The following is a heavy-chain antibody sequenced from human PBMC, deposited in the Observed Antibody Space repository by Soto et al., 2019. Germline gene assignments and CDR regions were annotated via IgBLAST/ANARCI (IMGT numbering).Heavy chain of an antibody. J-gene: IGHJ5*02. V-gene: IGHV1-69*13. Sequence: SVKVSCKASGGTFSSYAISWVRQAPGQGLEWMGGIIPIFGTANYAQKFQGRVTITADESTSTAYMELSSLRSEDTAVYYCARDGAPYIVVVPAAMGNWFDPWGQGTLDTVSS. CDR2: IIPIFGTA. D-gene: IGHD2-2*01. CDR3: ARDGAPYIVVVPAAMGNWFDP. CDR1: GGTFSSYA.